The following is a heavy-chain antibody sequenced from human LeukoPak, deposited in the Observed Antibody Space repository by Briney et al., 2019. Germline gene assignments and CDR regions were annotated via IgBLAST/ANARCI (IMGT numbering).Heavy chain of an antibody. J-gene: IGHJ4*02. V-gene: IGHV3-21*01. CDR2: ISSSSSYI. CDR1: GLTFSSYS. CDR3: ASYVDTAMDY. Sequence: GGSLRLSCAASGLTFSSYSMNWVRQAPGKGLEWVSSISSSSSYIYYADSVKGRFTISRDNAKNSLYLQMNSLRAEDTAVYYCASYVDTAMDYWGQGTLVTVSS. D-gene: IGHD5-18*01.